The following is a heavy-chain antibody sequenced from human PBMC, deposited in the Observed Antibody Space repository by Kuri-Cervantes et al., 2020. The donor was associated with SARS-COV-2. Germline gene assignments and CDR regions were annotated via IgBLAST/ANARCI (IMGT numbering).Heavy chain of an antibody. CDR1: GFTFSSYA. Sequence: GESLKTSCAASGFTFSSYAMHWVRQAPGKGLEWVAVISYDGSNKYYAASVKGRFTISRDNSKNTLYLQMNSLRAGDTAVYYCARDPDDILTGPFDYWGQGTLVTVSS. CDR3: ARDPDDILTGPFDY. J-gene: IGHJ4*02. CDR2: ISYDGSNK. D-gene: IGHD3-9*01. V-gene: IGHV3-30*04.